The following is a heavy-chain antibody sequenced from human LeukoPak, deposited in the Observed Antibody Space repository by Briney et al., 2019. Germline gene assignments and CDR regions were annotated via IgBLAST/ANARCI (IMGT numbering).Heavy chain of an antibody. J-gene: IGHJ5*02. CDR2: IYYSGST. D-gene: IGHD6-19*01. V-gene: IGHV4-61*01. Sequence: PSETLSLTCTVSGGSISSGSYYWSWIRQPPGKGLEWIGYIYYSGSTNYNPSLKSRVTISVDTSKNQFSLKLSSVTAADTAVYYCARDVKGSSGGWFGNNWFDPWGQGTLVTVSS. CDR1: GGSISSGSYY. CDR3: ARDVKGSSGGWFGNNWFDP.